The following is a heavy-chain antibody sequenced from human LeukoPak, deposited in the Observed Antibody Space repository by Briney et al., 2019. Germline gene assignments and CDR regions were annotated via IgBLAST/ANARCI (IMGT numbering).Heavy chain of an antibody. V-gene: IGHV4-59*01. CDR3: ARGHSSGFDIDY. Sequence: PSETLSLTCTGSGGSISSYYWSWIRQPPGKGLEWIGYIYYSGSTNYNPSLKSRVTISVDTSKNQFSLKLSSVTAADTAVYYCARGHSSGFDIDYWGQGTLVTVSS. D-gene: IGHD6-25*01. J-gene: IGHJ4*02. CDR2: IYYSGST. CDR1: GGSISSYY.